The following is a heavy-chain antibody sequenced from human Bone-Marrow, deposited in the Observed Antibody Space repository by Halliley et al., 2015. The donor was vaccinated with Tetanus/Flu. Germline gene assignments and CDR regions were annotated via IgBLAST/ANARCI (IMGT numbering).Heavy chain of an antibody. V-gene: IGHV4-31*02. D-gene: IGHD3-16*01. Sequence: KGLEWIGNIHGTTYFNPSLKGRVSISIDTSKTQFSLNLSSGTDADPAVYFCARAHWVTFAMDVWGQGTTVTVSS. CDR2: IHGTT. J-gene: IGHJ6*02. CDR3: ARAHWVTFAMDV.